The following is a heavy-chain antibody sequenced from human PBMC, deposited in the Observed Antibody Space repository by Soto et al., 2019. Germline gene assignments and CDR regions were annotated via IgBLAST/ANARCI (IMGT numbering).Heavy chain of an antibody. J-gene: IGHJ6*03. CDR1: GFTFSSYG. Sequence: GSLRRSCAACGFTFSSYGMHWVRQAPGKGLEWVAVISYDGSNKYYADSVKGRFTISRDNSKNTLYLQMNSLRAEDTAVYYCAKEEGRVYYDFWSGYYPDYYYYYMDVWGKGTTVTVSS. CDR3: AKEEGRVYYDFWSGYYPDYYYYYMDV. CDR2: ISYDGSNK. D-gene: IGHD3-3*01. V-gene: IGHV3-30*18.